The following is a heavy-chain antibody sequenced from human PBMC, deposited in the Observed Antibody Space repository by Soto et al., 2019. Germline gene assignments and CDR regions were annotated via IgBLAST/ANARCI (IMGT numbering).Heavy chain of an antibody. Sequence: EVQLLESGGGLVQPGGSLRLSCAASGFTFSSYAMSWVRQAPGKGLEWVSAISGSGGITYYADSVKGRFTISRDNSKNTLYLQMNSLRAEDTAVYYCAKDFEEIYKRFGVVPGYYFDYWGQGTLVTVSS. CDR1: GFTFSSYA. CDR3: AKDFEEIYKRFGVVPGYYFDY. J-gene: IGHJ4*02. V-gene: IGHV3-23*01. D-gene: IGHD3-3*01. CDR2: ISGSGGIT.